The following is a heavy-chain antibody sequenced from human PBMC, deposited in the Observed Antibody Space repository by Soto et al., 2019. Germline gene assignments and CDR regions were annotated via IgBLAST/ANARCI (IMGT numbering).Heavy chain of an antibody. J-gene: IGHJ5*02. D-gene: IGHD2-15*01. CDR3: ARVLRAGWFDP. Sequence: PSETLSLTCTVSGGSIISGGYYFICIRQHPGKGLEWIGYIYYSGSTYYNPSLKSRVTISVDTSKNQFSLKLSSVTAADTAVYYCARVLRAGWFDPWGQGTLVTVSS. CDR2: IYYSGST. CDR1: GGSIISGGYY. V-gene: IGHV4-31*03.